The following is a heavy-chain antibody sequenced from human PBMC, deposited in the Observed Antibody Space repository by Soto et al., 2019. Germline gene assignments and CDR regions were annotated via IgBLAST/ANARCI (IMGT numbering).Heavy chain of an antibody. CDR3: AAVMGSDYDYVWGSLTFDD. J-gene: IGHJ4*02. V-gene: IGHV3-23*01. D-gene: IGHD3-16*01. CDR1: GFIFSTTA. CDR2: ISGSGVST. Sequence: LRLSCAASGFIFSTTAMTWVRQAPGKGLEWVSTISGSGVSTYYTDSVKGRFTISRDNSKSTLYLQMNSLRAEDTAVYFCAAVMGSDYDYVWGSLTFDDWGQGTLVTVSS.